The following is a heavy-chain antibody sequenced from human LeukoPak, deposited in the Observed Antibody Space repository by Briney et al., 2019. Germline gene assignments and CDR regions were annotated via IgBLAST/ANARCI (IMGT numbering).Heavy chain of an antibody. J-gene: IGHJ4*02. V-gene: IGHV3-23*01. CDR2: VSGSGGST. D-gene: IGHD5-12*01. CDR1: GFTFSNYG. CDR3: AKGWATMILFFEY. Sequence: GGSLRLSCAASGFTFSNYGMTWVRQAPGKGLEWVSAVSGSGGSTYYADSVKGRFTISRDNSKSTLYLQMNSLRADDTAVYYCAKGWATMILFFEYWGQGILVTVSS.